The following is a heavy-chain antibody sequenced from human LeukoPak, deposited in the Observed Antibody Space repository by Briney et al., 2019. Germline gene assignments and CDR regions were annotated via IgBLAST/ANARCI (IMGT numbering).Heavy chain of an antibody. Sequence: PSETLSLTCAVYGGSFSGYYWSWIRQPPGKGLEWIGEINHSGSTNYNPSLKSRVTISVDTSKNQFSLKLGSVTAADTAVYYCARGQSHCGGDCYSGHFDYWGQGTLVTVSS. CDR2: INHSGST. CDR1: GGSFSGYY. CDR3: ARGQSHCGGDCYSGHFDY. J-gene: IGHJ4*02. V-gene: IGHV4-34*01. D-gene: IGHD2-21*02.